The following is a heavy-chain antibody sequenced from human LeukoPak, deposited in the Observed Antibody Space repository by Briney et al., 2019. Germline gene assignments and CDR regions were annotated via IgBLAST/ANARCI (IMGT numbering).Heavy chain of an antibody. CDR2: IRGSGGGT. V-gene: IGHV3-23*01. Sequence: GGSLRLSCAASGFTFSSYAMTWVRQAPGKGLEWVSSIRGSGGGTDYADSVKGRFTSSRDNPKNTLYLQMNSLRAEDTAVYYCGRDPNGDYVGAFDFRGQGTMVTVSS. CDR3: GRDPNGDYVGAFDF. D-gene: IGHD4-17*01. CDR1: GFTFSSYA. J-gene: IGHJ3*01.